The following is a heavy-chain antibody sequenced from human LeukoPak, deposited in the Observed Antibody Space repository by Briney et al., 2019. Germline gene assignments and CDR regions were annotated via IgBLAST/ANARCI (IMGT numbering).Heavy chain of an antibody. Sequence: SGTLSLTCTVSGGSISSYYWTWIRQPPGKGLEWIGYIFYSGGSNYNPSLKSRVTISVGTSKNHFSLKLSPVTAADTAVYYCARLGSTFDIWGQGTMVTVSS. D-gene: IGHD2-2*01. J-gene: IGHJ3*02. CDR1: GGSISSYY. CDR3: ARLGSTFDI. V-gene: IGHV4-59*08. CDR2: IFYSGGS.